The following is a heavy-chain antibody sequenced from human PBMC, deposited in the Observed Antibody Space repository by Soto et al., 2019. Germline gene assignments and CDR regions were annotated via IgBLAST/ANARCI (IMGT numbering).Heavy chain of an antibody. CDR2: IRPDNGNT. CDR3: ARDTESNRYND. D-gene: IGHD1-20*01. V-gene: IGHV1-18*01. Sequence: QVQVLQSGPEVKMPGAYVKVSCKTSGYTFSTSGISWVRQAPGQGLEWVGWIRPDNGNTKSAQRLQGRVTLTTDTSASTAYMELRSLTSDGAAMYYCARDTESNRYNDWGQGTLVTVSS. CDR1: GYTFSTSG. J-gene: IGHJ1*01.